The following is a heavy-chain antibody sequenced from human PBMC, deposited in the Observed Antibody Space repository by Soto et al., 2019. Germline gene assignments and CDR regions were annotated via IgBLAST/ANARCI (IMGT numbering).Heavy chain of an antibody. Sequence: QVQLQESGPGLVKPSQTLSLTCTVSGGSISSGNYYWSWIRQPPGKGLEWIGFNSYSGSTYYSTSLKSRVTLSVDTSKSQFSLNLSFVTAADTAVYYCATMGTPATGLYFFDYWGQGSLVTVSS. D-gene: IGHD2-15*01. J-gene: IGHJ4*02. CDR3: ATMGTPATGLYFFDY. V-gene: IGHV4-30-4*01. CDR1: GGSISSGNYY. CDR2: NSYSGST.